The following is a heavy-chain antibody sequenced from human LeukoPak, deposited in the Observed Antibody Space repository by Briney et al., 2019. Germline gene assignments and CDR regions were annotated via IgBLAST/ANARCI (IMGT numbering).Heavy chain of an antibody. J-gene: IGHJ4*02. Sequence: PGGSLRLSCAASGFTFSTYAMNWLRQAPGRGLEWVSAISGTNNNTYYADSVKGRFTISRDNSKNTLYLQMNSLRAEDTAIYYCAKDHGSGWFFRFDYWGQGTLVTVSS. V-gene: IGHV3-23*01. CDR3: AKDHGSGWFFRFDY. CDR1: GFTFSTYA. D-gene: IGHD6-19*01. CDR2: ISGTNNNT.